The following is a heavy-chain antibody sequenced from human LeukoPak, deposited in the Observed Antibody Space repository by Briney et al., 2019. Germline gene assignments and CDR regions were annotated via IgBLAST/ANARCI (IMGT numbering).Heavy chain of an antibody. V-gene: IGHV1-18*01. CDR2: ISAYNGNT. Sequence: ASVKVSCKASGYTFTSYGISWVRQAPGQGLEWMGWISAYNGNTNYAQKLQGRVTMTRDTSTSTVYMELSSLRSEDTAVYYCARGGRPTYYYDSSGYYYRYWGQGTLVTVSS. CDR1: GYTFTSYG. J-gene: IGHJ4*02. CDR3: ARGGRPTYYYDSSGYYYRY. D-gene: IGHD3-22*01.